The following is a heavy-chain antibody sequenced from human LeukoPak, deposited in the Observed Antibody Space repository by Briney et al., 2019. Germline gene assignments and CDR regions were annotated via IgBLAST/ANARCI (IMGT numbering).Heavy chain of an antibody. J-gene: IGHJ4*02. CDR1: GGSISSYY. CDR3: ARGRYSGSYYYFDY. Sequence: SETLSLTCTVSGGSISSYYWSWIRQPPGKGLEWIGYIYYSGSTNYNPSLKSRVIITVDTSKNQFSLKLSSVTAADTAMYYCARGRYSGSYYYFDYWGQGTLVTVSS. D-gene: IGHD1-26*01. CDR2: IYYSGST. V-gene: IGHV4-59*01.